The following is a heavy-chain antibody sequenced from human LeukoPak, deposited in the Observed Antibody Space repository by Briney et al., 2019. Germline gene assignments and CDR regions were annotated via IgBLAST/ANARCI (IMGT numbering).Heavy chain of an antibody. CDR2: ISGSGGST. D-gene: IGHD3-10*01. V-gene: IGHV3-23*01. Sequence: PGGSLRLSCAASGFTFSIFWMSRVRQAPGKGLEWVSAISGSGGSTYYADSVKGRFTISRDNSKNTLYLQMNSLRAEDTAVYYCAKDSRLKYYYGSYENWGQGTLVTVSS. J-gene: IGHJ4*02. CDR3: AKDSRLKYYYGSYEN. CDR1: GFTFSIFW.